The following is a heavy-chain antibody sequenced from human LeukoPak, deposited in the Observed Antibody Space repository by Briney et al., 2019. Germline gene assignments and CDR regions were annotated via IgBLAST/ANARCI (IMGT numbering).Heavy chain of an antibody. V-gene: IGHV4-59*12. D-gene: IGHD3-22*01. J-gene: IGHJ5*02. Sequence: SETLSLTCTVSGGSIRSYYWSWIRQPPGKGLEWIGYIYYSGNTNYNPSLKSRLTISIDTSKNQFSLRVTSVTAADTAVYYCARSTTRFHYDSSGPFDPWGQGTLVTVSS. CDR3: ARSTTRFHYDSSGPFDP. CDR1: GGSIRSYY. CDR2: IYYSGNT.